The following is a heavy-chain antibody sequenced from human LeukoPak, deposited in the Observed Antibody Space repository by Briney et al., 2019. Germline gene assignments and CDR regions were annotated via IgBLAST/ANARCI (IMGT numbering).Heavy chain of an antibody. CDR2: INHSGST. CDR3: ARAELGDVLEDY. V-gene: IGHV4-34*01. CDR1: GGSFSRHY. D-gene: IGHD7-27*01. Sequence: SETLSLTCTVYGGSFSRHYWRWIRQPPGKGLEWIGEINHSGSTNYNPSLKSRVTISVDTSKNHFSLKPTSLTAADTAVYFCARAELGDVLEDYWGQGTLVTVSS. J-gene: IGHJ4*02.